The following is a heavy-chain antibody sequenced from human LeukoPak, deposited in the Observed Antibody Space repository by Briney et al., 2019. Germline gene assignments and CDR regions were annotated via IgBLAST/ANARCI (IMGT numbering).Heavy chain of an antibody. J-gene: IGHJ4*02. D-gene: IGHD2-2*01. Sequence: GGSLRLSCAASGFTFINYAMSWVRQAPGKGLEWVGRIKSKTDGGTTDYAAPVKGRFTISRDNSKNTLYLQMNSLKTEGTAVYYCTNSVVVVPAAYPFDYWGQGTLVTVSS. CDR3: TNSVVVVPAAYPFDY. CDR2: IKSKTDGGTT. CDR1: GFTFINYA. V-gene: IGHV3-15*01.